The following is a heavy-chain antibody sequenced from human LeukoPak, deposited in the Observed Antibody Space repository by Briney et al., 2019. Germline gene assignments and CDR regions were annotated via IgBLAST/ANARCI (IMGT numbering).Heavy chain of an antibody. CDR1: GGSFSGYY. CDR2: INHSGST. Sequence: SETLSLTCAVYGGSFSGYYWSWIRQPPGKGLEWIGEINHSGSTNYKPSLKSRVTISVDTSKKQFSLKLSSVTAADTAVYYCAREGVVGAYGHFDYWGQGTLVTVSS. CDR3: AREGVVGAYGHFDY. D-gene: IGHD2-15*01. J-gene: IGHJ4*02. V-gene: IGHV4-34*01.